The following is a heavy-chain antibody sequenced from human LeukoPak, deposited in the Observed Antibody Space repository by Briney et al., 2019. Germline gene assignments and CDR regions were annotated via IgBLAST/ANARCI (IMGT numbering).Heavy chain of an antibody. Sequence: SETLSLTCAVYGGSFSGYYWSWIRQPPGKGLEWIGEINHSGSTNYNPSLKSRVTVSVDTSKNRFSLKLSSVTAADTAVYYCARDDDCSGGSCYYYYGMDVWGQGTTVTVSS. CDR3: ARDDDCSGGSCYYYYGMDV. CDR2: INHSGST. D-gene: IGHD2-15*01. CDR1: GGSFSGYY. J-gene: IGHJ6*02. V-gene: IGHV4-34*01.